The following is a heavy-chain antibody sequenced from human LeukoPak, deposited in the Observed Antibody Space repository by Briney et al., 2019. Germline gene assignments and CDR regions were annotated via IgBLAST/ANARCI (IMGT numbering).Heavy chain of an antibody. CDR2: IIPIFGTA. CDR1: GFTFNRNA. CDR3: AGTTTVTDQYYYYYMDV. J-gene: IGHJ6*03. D-gene: IGHD4-17*01. Sequence: GGSLRLSCAASGFTFNRNAISWVRQAPGKGLEWMGGIIPIFGTANYAQKFQGRVTITTDESTSTAYMELSSLRSEDTAVYYCAGTTTVTDQYYYYYMDVWGKGTTVTVSS. V-gene: IGHV1-69*05.